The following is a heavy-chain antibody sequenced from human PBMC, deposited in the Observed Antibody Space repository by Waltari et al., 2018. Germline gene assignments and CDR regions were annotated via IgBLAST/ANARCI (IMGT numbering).Heavy chain of an antibody. CDR3: ARDPYCSSTSCYGWFDP. V-gene: IGHV3-21*01. CDR2: ISSSSSDI. D-gene: IGHD2-2*01. J-gene: IGHJ5*02. CDR1: GFTFSSYS. Sequence: EVQLVESGGGLVKPGGSLRLSCAASGFTFSSYSMNWVRQAPGKGLEWVSSISSSSSDIYYADSVKGRFTISRDNAKNSLYLQMNSLRAEDTAVYYCARDPYCSSTSCYGWFDPWGQGTLVTVSS.